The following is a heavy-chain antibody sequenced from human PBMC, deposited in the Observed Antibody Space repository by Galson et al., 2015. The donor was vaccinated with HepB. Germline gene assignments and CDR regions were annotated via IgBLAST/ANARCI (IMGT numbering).Heavy chain of an antibody. Sequence: SLRLSCAASGFTFDDYAMHWVRQAPGKGLEWVSGISWNSGSIGYADSVKGRFTISRDNAKNSLYLQMNSLRAEDTALYYCAKGPSYYDFWSGSKQPDYYGMDVWGQGTTVTVSS. CDR1: GFTFDDYA. D-gene: IGHD3-3*01. CDR3: AKGPSYYDFWSGSKQPDYYGMDV. V-gene: IGHV3-9*01. CDR2: ISWNSGSI. J-gene: IGHJ6*02.